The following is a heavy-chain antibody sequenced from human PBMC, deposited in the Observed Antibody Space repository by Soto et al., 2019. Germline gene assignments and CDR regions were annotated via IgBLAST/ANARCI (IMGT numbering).Heavy chain of an antibody. CDR3: AKGEGVVAHSNDAVDI. D-gene: IGHD2-15*01. V-gene: IGHV3-23*01. CDR2: ISGSGGST. J-gene: IGHJ3*02. Sequence: GGSLRLSCAASGFTFSSYAMSWVRQAPGKGLEWVSAISGSGGSTYYADSVKGRFTISRDNSKNTLYLQMNSLRAEDTAVYYCAKGEGVVAHSNDAVDIWGQGTMVTVSS. CDR1: GFTFSSYA.